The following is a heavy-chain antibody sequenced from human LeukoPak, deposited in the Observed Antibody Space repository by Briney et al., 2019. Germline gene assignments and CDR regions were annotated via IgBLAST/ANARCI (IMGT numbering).Heavy chain of an antibody. CDR2: INPNSGGT. Sequence: ASVKVSCKASGYIFTGYYMQWVRQAAGQGLEWMGRINPNSGGTNYAQKFQGRVTMTRDTFISTAYMELSRLRSDDTAVYYCASSGWSNVDYWGQGTLVTVSS. J-gene: IGHJ4*02. CDR1: GYIFTGYY. V-gene: IGHV1-2*06. CDR3: ASSGWSNVDY. D-gene: IGHD6-19*01.